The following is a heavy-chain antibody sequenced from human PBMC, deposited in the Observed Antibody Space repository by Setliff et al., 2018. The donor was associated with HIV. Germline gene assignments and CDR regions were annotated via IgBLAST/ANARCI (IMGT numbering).Heavy chain of an antibody. V-gene: IGHV4-38-2*01. Sequence: ASETLSLTCAVSSYSISSGYYWGWIRQPPGKGLEWIGNIYHSGSTYYNPSLKSRVTISVDTSKNQFSLKLSSVTAADTAVYYYARVQVSGTYPIDYWGQGTLVTVSS. CDR2: IYHSGST. D-gene: IGHD3-10*01. J-gene: IGHJ4*02. CDR1: SYSISSGYY. CDR3: ARVQVSGTYPIDY.